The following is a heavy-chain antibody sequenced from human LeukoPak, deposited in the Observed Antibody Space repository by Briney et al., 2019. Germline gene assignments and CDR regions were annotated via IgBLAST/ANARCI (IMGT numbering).Heavy chain of an antibody. Sequence: SETLSLTCTVSGGSISSSSYYWGWIRQPPGKGLEWIGSIYYSGSTYYNPSLKSRVTISVDTSKNQFSLKLSSVTAADTAVYYCARHPHSITMVRGVIRTIPNYMDVWGKGTTVTISS. V-gene: IGHV4-39*01. CDR2: IYYSGST. J-gene: IGHJ6*03. CDR3: ARHPHSITMVRGVIRTIPNYMDV. D-gene: IGHD3-10*01. CDR1: GGSISSSSYY.